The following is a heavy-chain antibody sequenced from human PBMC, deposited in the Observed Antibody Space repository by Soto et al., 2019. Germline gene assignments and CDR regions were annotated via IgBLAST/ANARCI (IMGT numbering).Heavy chain of an antibody. Sequence: QVQLQQWGAGLLKPSETLSLTCAVYGGPFSGYYWSWIRQSPGKGLEWIGEINHLGTTNYNPSLKSRVTISVDTFNKQFALKLSSVTSADTAVYYCATRGGGSYPFYFDYWGHGTLVTVSS. D-gene: IGHD1-26*01. V-gene: IGHV4-34*01. CDR2: INHLGTT. J-gene: IGHJ4*01. CDR1: GGPFSGYY. CDR3: ATRGGGSYPFYFDY.